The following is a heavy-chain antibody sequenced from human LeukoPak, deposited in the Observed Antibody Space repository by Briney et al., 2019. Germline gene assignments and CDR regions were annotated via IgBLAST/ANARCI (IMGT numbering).Heavy chain of an antibody. CDR3: ARDRIPYGIVGATAMDY. CDR1: GFTFSRYG. J-gene: IGHJ4*02. V-gene: IGHV3-33*01. Sequence: GGSLRLSCAASGFTFSRYGMHWVRQAPGKGLEWVAVIWYDGSNKYYADSVKGRFTISRDNSKNTLYLQMNSLRAEDTAVYYCARDRIPYGIVGATAMDYWGQGTLVTVSS. CDR2: IWYDGSNK. D-gene: IGHD1-26*01.